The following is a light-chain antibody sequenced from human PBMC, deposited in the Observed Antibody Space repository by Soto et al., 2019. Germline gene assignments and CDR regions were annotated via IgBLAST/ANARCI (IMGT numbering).Light chain of an antibody. CDR1: QSVSSNY. CDR2: DAS. V-gene: IGKV3-20*01. J-gene: IGKJ4*01. CDR3: QQYGSSPLT. Sequence: EIVLTQSPGTLSLSPGERATLSCRASQSVSSNYLAWYQQKPGQAPRLLIYDASSRATGIPDRISGSGSGTDFTLTISRLESEDFVVYYCQQYGSSPLTFGGGTKVEIK.